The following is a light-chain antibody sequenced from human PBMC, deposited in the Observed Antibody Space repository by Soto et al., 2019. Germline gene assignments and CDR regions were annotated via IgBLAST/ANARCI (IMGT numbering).Light chain of an antibody. CDR3: QQYGSSPPYT. CDR2: GAS. CDR1: QSVSSSY. J-gene: IGKJ2*01. V-gene: IGKV3-20*01. Sequence: EIVLTQSPGTLSTSPGERDTLSCRASQSVSSSYLAWYQQKPGQAPRLLIYGASSRATGIPDRFSGSGSGTDFTLTISRLEPEDFAVNYCQQYGSSPPYTFGQGTKLEIK.